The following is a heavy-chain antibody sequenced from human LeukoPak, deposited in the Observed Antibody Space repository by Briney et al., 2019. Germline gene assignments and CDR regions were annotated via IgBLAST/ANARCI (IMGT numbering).Heavy chain of an antibody. CDR1: GFTFSSYG. CDR2: ISYDGSNK. V-gene: IGHV3-30*18. CDR3: AKEDSGSYRGGGGFDY. J-gene: IGHJ4*02. D-gene: IGHD1-26*01. Sequence: PGRSLRLSCAASGFTFSSYGMHWVRQAPGKGLEWVAVISYDGSNKYYADSVKGRFTISRDNSKNTLYLQMNSLRAEDTAVYYCAKEDSGSYRGGGGFDYWGQGTLVTVSS.